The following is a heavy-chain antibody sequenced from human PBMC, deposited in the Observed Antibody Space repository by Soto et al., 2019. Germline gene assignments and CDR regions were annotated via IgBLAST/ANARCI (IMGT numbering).Heavy chain of an antibody. D-gene: IGHD3-22*01. CDR2: INHSGST. J-gene: IGHJ4*02. Sequence: SETVSLTCAFYGGSFSGYYWSWIRQPSGKGLEWIGEINHSGSTNYNPSLKSRVTISVDTSKNQFSLKLSSVTAADTAVYYCARGRQTQYYYDSSGYWLKYWGQGTLVTVSS. CDR3: ARGRQTQYYYDSSGYWLKY. CDR1: GGSFSGYY. V-gene: IGHV4-34*01.